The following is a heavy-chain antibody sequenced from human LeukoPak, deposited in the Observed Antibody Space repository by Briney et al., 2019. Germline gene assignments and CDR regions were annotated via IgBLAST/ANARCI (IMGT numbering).Heavy chain of an antibody. CDR3: AREVDSSGTPYYFDY. Sequence: PSETLSLTCAVYGGSFSGYYWSWIRQPPGKGLEWIGEINHSGSTNYNPSLKSRVTISVDTSKNQFSLKLSSITAADTAVYYCAREVDSSGTPYYFDYWGQGTLVTVSS. CDR1: GGSFSGYY. CDR2: INHSGST. D-gene: IGHD3-22*01. J-gene: IGHJ4*02. V-gene: IGHV4-34*01.